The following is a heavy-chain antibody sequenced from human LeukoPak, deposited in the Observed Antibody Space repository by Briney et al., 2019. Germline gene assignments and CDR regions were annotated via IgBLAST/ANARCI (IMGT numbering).Heavy chain of an antibody. CDR3: ARDSGIAAAPLFDY. Sequence: GGSLRLSCVASGFTVSRNYMNWVRQAPGKGLEWVAVISYDGSNKYYADSVKGRFTISRDNSKNTLYLQMDSLRAEDTAVYYCARDSGIAAAPLFDYWGQGTLVTVSS. CDR2: ISYDGSNK. CDR1: GFTVSRNY. V-gene: IGHV3-30*03. J-gene: IGHJ4*02. D-gene: IGHD6-13*01.